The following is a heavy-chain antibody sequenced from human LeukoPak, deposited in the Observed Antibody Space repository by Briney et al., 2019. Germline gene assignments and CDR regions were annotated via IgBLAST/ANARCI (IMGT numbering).Heavy chain of an antibody. Sequence: SETLSLTCTVSGDSISSSSYYWGWIRQPPGKGLEWIGSIYYGGSTYCNPSLKSRVTISVDTSKNQFSLNLNSVTAADTAVYYCARGSTNRRGPPGGDYWGQGTLVTVSS. CDR1: GDSISSSSYY. V-gene: IGHV4-39*01. CDR2: IYYGGST. J-gene: IGHJ4*02. CDR3: ARGSTNRRGPPGGDY. D-gene: IGHD2-2*01.